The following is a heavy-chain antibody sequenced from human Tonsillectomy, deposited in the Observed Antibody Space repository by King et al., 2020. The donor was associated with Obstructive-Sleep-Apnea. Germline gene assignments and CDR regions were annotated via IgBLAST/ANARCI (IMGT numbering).Heavy chain of an antibody. D-gene: IGHD5-18*01. Sequence: VQLVESGGGLIEPGGYLRLSCAASGFTFSSYVMSWVRQAPGKGLEWVSSISGSGSRTDYADFVTGRLIISRDTSKETLYLQMNTLTAEDTANYYCAKDSAYRSVDHWGQGTLVTVSS. CDR1: GFTFSSYV. V-gene: IGHV3-23*04. CDR2: ISGSGSRT. CDR3: AKDSAYRSVDH. J-gene: IGHJ4*02.